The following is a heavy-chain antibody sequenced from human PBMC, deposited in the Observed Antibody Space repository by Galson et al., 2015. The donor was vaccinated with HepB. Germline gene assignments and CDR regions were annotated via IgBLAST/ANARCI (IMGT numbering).Heavy chain of an antibody. CDR2: ISSSSSYI. J-gene: IGHJ6*02. Sequence: SLRLSCAASGFTFSSYSMNWVRQAPGKGLEWVSSISSSSSYIYYADSVKGRFAISRDNAKNSLYLQMNSLRAEDTAVYYCASNHCSGGSCRLYYYYYGMDVWGQGTTVTVSS. D-gene: IGHD2-15*01. CDR1: GFTFSSYS. V-gene: IGHV3-21*01. CDR3: ASNHCSGGSCRLYYYYYGMDV.